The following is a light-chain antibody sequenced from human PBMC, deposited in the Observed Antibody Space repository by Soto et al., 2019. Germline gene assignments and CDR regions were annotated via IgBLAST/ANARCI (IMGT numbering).Light chain of an antibody. V-gene: IGKV3-15*01. CDR2: GVS. J-gene: IGKJ2*01. CDR1: QSVSRN. Sequence: EILMTQSPATLAVSPGERVALPCRASQSVSRNLAWYQQKSGQVPRLLIYGVSSRATDTPARFSGSGSGTEFTLTISSLQSEDFAVYYCQQYNNWPYTFGLGTKLEMK. CDR3: QQYNNWPYT.